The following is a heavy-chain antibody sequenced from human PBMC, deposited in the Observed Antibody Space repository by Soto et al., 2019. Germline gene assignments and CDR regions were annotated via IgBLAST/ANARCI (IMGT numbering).Heavy chain of an antibody. Sequence: SETLSLTCAVYSGSFRGYYWTWIRQPPGKGLEWIGAINHSGSTNYNPSLKSRVTMSVDMSKSQFSLKLSSVTAAVTAVYYCARGVGEYDFWSGYSGPPYYFDYWGQATPVTVSS. CDR1: SGSFRGYY. J-gene: IGHJ4*02. D-gene: IGHD3-3*01. CDR3: ARGVGEYDFWSGYSGPPYYFDY. CDR2: INHSGST. V-gene: IGHV4-34*01.